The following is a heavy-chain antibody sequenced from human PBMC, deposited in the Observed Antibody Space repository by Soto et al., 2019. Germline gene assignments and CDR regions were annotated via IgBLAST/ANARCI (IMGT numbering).Heavy chain of an antibody. CDR2: IRTKAYGGTT. CDR3: GGGRPNQIYGMDV. CDR1: GFPLGDYA. Sequence: GGSLRLSCSASGFPLGDYAMSWVLQAPGKGLEWVGLIRTKAYGGTTVSAASVKARFTISRDDSKCIAYLQMSSLKTEDTAVYFCGGGRPNQIYGMDVWGQGTTVTVSS. J-gene: IGHJ6*02. D-gene: IGHD3-16*01. V-gene: IGHV3-49*04.